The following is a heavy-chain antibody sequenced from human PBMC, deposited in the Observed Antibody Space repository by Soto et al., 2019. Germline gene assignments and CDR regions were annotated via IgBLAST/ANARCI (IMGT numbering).Heavy chain of an antibody. J-gene: IGHJ4*02. CDR2: IIPIFGTA. CDR1: GGIFSSYA. CDR3: ARGGSGYVWFNEF. V-gene: IGHV1-69*01. D-gene: IGHD3-22*01. Sequence: QEQLVQSGAEVKKPGSSVKVSCKASGGIFSSYAISWVRQAPGQGLEWLGGIIPIFGTANYAQKFQGRVTITADESTNTAYMDLSSLKYEDTAIYYCARGGSGYVWFNEFWGQGTLVTVSS.